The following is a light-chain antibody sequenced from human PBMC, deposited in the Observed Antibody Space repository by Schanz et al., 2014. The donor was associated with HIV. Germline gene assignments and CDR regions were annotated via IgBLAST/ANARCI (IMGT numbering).Light chain of an antibody. V-gene: IGLV1-44*01. Sequence: QSVLTQPPSASGTPGQRVTISCSGSSSNIGSNTVNWYQQLPGTAPKLLIYSSYHRPSGVPDRFSGSQSGTSASLAISGLQSEDEAVYYCATWDDGLNGWVFGGGTKLTVL. CDR2: SSY. J-gene: IGLJ3*02. CDR1: SSNIGSNT. CDR3: ATWDDGLNGWV.